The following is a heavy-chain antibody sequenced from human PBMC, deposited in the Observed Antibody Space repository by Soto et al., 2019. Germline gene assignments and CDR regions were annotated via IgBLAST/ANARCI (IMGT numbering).Heavy chain of an antibody. CDR2: ISGSGGST. CDR1: GFTFSSYA. CDR3: ARSADRTFYYYGMDV. Sequence: GGSLRLSCAASGFTFSSYAMSWVRQAPGKGLEWVSAISGSGGSTYYADSVKGRFTISRDNSKNTLYLQMNSLKASDTAMYYCARSADRTFYYYGMDVWGQGTTVTVSS. D-gene: IGHD2-2*01. V-gene: IGHV3-23*01. J-gene: IGHJ6*02.